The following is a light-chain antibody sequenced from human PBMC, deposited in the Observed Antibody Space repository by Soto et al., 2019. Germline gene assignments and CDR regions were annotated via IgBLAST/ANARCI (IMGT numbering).Light chain of an antibody. CDR3: EPYYCTTRT. V-gene: IGKV4-1*01. CDR2: CAS. CDR1: RTVLHTSNKRTY. J-gene: IGKJ1*01. Sequence: DIVMTQSPDSLAVSLGERATINFKSSRTVLHTSNKRTYLAWYKQKPGQPPKLLIYCASTRESGVPERFSGSGSGTDFTLTINNLQADYVAVYDCEPYYCTTRTCGQGTKVEV.